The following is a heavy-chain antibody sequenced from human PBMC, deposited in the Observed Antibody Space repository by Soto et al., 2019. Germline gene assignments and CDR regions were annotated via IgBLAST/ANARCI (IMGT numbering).Heavy chain of an antibody. Sequence: PSEPLSLTCTVSGGSIRSSSYYWGWIRQPPGKGLEWIGSIYYSGSTYYNPSLKSRVTIYVDTSKNQFSLKLSSVTAADTAVYYCARLAPLMVKRDTIFGVVITIEYYFDYWGQGTLVTVSS. CDR3: ARLAPLMVKRDTIFGVVITIEYYFDY. CDR1: GGSIRSSSYY. V-gene: IGHV4-39*01. CDR2: IYYSGST. D-gene: IGHD3-3*01. J-gene: IGHJ4*02.